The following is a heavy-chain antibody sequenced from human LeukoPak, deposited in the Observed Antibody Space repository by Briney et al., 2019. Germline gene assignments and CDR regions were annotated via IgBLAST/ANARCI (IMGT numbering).Heavy chain of an antibody. CDR2: IYHSGST. V-gene: IGHV4-4*02. CDR3: ARWGYYDSSGYYCEAFDI. D-gene: IGHD3-22*01. Sequence: TSGTLSLTCAVSGVSISSTNWWSWVRQPPGKGLEWIGEIYHSGSTNYNPSLKSRVTISVDKSKNQFSLKLSSVTAADTAVYYCARWGYYDSSGYYCEAFDIWGQGTMVTVSS. CDR1: GVSISSTNW. J-gene: IGHJ3*02.